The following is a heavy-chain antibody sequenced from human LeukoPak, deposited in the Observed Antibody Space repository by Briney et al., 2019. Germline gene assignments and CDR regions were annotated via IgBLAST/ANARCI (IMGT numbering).Heavy chain of an antibody. V-gene: IGHV4-39*01. J-gene: IGHJ4*02. Sequence: SETLSLTCTVSGGSISSSSYYWGWIRQPPGKGLEWIGSIYYSGSTYYNPSLKSRVTISVHTSKNQFSLKLSSVTAADTAVYYCARHSFGDYYDSSGYYYGEYYFDYWGQGTLVTVSS. CDR3: ARHSFGDYYDSSGYYYGEYYFDY. CDR2: IYYSGST. CDR1: GGSISSSSYY. D-gene: IGHD3-22*01.